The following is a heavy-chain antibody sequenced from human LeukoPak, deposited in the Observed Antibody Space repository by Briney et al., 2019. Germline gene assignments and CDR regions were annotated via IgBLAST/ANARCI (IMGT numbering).Heavy chain of an antibody. CDR3: ARVAGYCSSTGCYHYYYSMDV. J-gene: IGHJ6*03. V-gene: IGHV4-34*01. Sequence: SETLSLTCAVHGGSFSCYFWTWIRQPPGKGLEWIGEINHRGSTNYNPSLKSRVTISLDTSTNQISLRLSSVTAADTAVYYCARVAGYCSSTGCYHYYYSMDVWGKGTTLTVSS. CDR2: INHRGST. CDR1: GGSFSCYF. D-gene: IGHD2-2*01.